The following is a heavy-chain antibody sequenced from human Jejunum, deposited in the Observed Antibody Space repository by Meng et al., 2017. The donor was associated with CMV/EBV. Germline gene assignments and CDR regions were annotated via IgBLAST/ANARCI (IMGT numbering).Heavy chain of an antibody. CDR1: GFPFTSYW. J-gene: IGHJ6*02. D-gene: IGHD1-7*01. CDR3: ANQMPWNYYHGMNL. CDR2: ISATSSYI. Sequence: GFPFTSYWLSWVRQAPGKGLEWVASISATSSYIYYADSVKGRFTISRDNAKNSLYLQMDSLRVEDTAVYYCANQMPWNYYHGMNLWGQGTTVTVSS. V-gene: IGHV3-21*01.